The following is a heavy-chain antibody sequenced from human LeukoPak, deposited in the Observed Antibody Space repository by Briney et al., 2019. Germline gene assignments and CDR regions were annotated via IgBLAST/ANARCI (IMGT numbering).Heavy chain of an antibody. CDR2: ISDSGGST. CDR3: ATYDFWSGYGVGY. D-gene: IGHD3-3*01. J-gene: IGHJ4*02. V-gene: IGHV3-23*01. Sequence: TGGSLRLSCAASGFTFSSYALSWVRQAPGKGLEWVSAISDSGGSTYYADSVKGRFTISRDNSRNTLYLQTNSLRAEDTAVYYCATYDFWSGYGVGYWGQGTLVTVSS. CDR1: GFTFSSYA.